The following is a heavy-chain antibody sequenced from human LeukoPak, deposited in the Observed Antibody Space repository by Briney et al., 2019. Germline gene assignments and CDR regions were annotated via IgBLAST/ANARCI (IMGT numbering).Heavy chain of an antibody. V-gene: IGHV3-21*01. Sequence: PGGSLRLSCAASGFTFSSYSMNWVRQAPGKGLEWVSSISSSSSYIYYADSVKGRFTISRDNAKNSLYLQMNSLRAEDTGVYYCARDRTVTPLYYFDYWGQGTLVTVSS. J-gene: IGHJ4*02. D-gene: IGHD4-17*01. CDR3: ARDRTVTPLYYFDY. CDR1: GFTFSSYS. CDR2: ISSSSSYI.